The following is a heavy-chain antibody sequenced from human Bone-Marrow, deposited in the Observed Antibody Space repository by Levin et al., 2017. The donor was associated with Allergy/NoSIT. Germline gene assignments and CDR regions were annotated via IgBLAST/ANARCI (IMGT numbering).Heavy chain of an antibody. V-gene: IGHV1-18*01. D-gene: IGHD2-2*01. J-gene: IGHJ4*02. CDR2: INVYSGNT. CDR3: VRDGAISSSWYERHYFDY. Sequence: GESLKISCTTSGFTFSSYGFNWVRQAPGQGLEWLGLINVYSGNTHHAQNFQGRPTMTTDTSTNTAYMELRSLSSDDTAVYFCVRDGAISSSWYERHYFDYWGQGTLVTVTS. CDR1: GFTFSSYG.